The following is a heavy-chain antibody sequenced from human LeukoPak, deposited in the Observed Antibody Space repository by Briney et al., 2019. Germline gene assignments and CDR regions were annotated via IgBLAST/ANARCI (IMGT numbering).Heavy chain of an antibody. CDR3: ASSSGSYRDDAFDI. J-gene: IGHJ3*02. Sequence: SETLSLTCTVSGGSISSGSYYWSWIRQPAGKGLEWIGSIYYSGSTYYNPSLKSRVTISVDTSKNQFSLKLSSVTAADTAVYYCASSSGSYRDDAFDIWGQGTMVTVSS. CDR1: GGSISSGSYY. CDR2: IYYSGST. V-gene: IGHV4-39*07. D-gene: IGHD1-26*01.